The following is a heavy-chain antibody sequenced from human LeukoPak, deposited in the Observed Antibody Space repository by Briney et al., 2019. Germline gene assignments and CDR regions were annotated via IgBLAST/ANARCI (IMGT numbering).Heavy chain of an antibody. CDR2: ISSDGGST. J-gene: IGHJ4*02. CDR3: VPLYHGGVAY. CDR1: GFTFSSYG. D-gene: IGHD3-16*02. V-gene: IGHV3-64D*06. Sequence: GGSLRLSCSASGFTFSSYGMHWVREAPGKGLEYVSAISSDGGSTYYADSVKGRFTISRDNSKNTLYLQVRSLRAEDTAVYYCVPLYHGGVAYWGQGTLVTVSS.